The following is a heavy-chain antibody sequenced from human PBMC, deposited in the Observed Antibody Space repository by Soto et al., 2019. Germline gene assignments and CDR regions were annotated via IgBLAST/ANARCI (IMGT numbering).Heavy chain of an antibody. D-gene: IGHD2-15*01. J-gene: IGHJ6*02. CDR2: MNPNSGNT. V-gene: IGHV1-8*01. Sequence: QVQLVQSGAEVKKPGASVKVSCKASGYTFTSYDINWVRQATGQGLEWMGWMNPNSGNTGYAQKFQGRVTMTRNTSISTAYMELSSLRSVDTAVYYCARSYCSGGSCYPLDYYYGMDVWGQGTTVTVSS. CDR3: ARSYCSGGSCYPLDYYYGMDV. CDR1: GYTFTSYD.